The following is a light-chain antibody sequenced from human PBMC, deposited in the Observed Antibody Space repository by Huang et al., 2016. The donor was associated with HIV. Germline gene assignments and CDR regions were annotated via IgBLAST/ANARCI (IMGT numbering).Light chain of an antibody. CDR3: QQSYTTPPT. CDR1: QSISSF. CDR2: AAS. V-gene: IGKV1-39*01. J-gene: IGKJ4*01. Sequence: DIQMTQSPSSLSASVGDRVTITCRPSQSISSFLSWYQQKPGKVPKLLIYAASSFQSGVPSRFSGSGSGTHFTLTISSLQPEDFATYYCQQSYTTPPTFGGGTRVEMK.